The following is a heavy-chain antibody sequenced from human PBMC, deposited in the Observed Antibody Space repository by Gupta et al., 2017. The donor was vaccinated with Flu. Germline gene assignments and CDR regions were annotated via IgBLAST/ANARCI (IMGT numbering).Heavy chain of an antibody. CDR1: FTFSSYG. Sequence: FTFSSYGMHWVRQAPGKGLEWVAVIWYDGSKKYDADSVKGRFTISRDNSKNTLYLQMNSLRAEDTAVYYCARDALRLFDYWGQGTLVTVSS. V-gene: IGHV3-33*01. CDR2: IWYDGSKK. CDR3: ARDALRLFDY. J-gene: IGHJ4*02.